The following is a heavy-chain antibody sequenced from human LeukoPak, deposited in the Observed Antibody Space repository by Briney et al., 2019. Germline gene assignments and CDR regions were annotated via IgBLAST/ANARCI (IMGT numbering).Heavy chain of an antibody. J-gene: IGHJ4*02. CDR1: GFTFINYA. Sequence: GGSLRLSCEASGFTFINYAMNWVRQAPEKGLEWVSTVSGPGTTTYYADSVKGRFTVSRDNSKNTVFLQTDSLRAEDTAVYYCATRRSGNYFATFDYWGQGILVTVSS. V-gene: IGHV3-23*01. CDR2: VSGPGTTT. CDR3: ATRRSGNYFATFDY. D-gene: IGHD3-22*01.